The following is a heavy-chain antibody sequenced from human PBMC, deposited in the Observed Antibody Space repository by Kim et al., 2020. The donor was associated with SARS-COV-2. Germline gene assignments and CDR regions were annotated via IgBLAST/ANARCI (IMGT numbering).Heavy chain of an antibody. J-gene: IGHJ5*02. V-gene: IGHV1-3*01. Sequence: ASVKVSCKASGYTFTSYAMHWVRQAPGQRLEWMGWINAGNGNTKYSQKFQGRVTITRDTSASTAYMELSSLRSEDTAVYYCARSPHSGYDLNWFDPWGQGTLVTVSS. CDR1: GYTFTSYA. D-gene: IGHD5-12*01. CDR3: ARSPHSGYDLNWFDP. CDR2: INAGNGNT.